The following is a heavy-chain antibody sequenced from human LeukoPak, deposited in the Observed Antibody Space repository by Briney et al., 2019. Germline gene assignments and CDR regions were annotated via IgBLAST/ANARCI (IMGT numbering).Heavy chain of an antibody. D-gene: IGHD3-22*01. CDR1: GFTFSDYT. J-gene: IGHJ3*02. CDR2: IKEDGSES. V-gene: IGHV3-7*01. Sequence: PGGSLRLSCAASGFTFSDYTMNWVRQAPGKGLEWVANIKEDGSESSYVDSVKGRFTISRDNTKNSLYLQMNSLRAEDTAVYYCARDLTPSDTSGYYFDAFDIWGQGTMVTVSS. CDR3: ARDLTPSDTSGYYFDAFDI.